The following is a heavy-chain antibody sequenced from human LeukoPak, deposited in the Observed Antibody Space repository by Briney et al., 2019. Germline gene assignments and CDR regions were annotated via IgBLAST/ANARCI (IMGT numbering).Heavy chain of an antibody. CDR3: ARDRVDDRSGFPFDY. V-gene: IGHV1-46*03. Sequence: ASVKVSCKASGYTFTSYYMHWVRQAPGQGLEWMGIINPSRGSTSYAQKFQGRVTMTRDPSTSTVYMELSSLRSEDTAVYYCARDRVDDRSGFPFDYWGQGTLVTVSS. CDR1: GYTFTSYY. CDR2: INPSRGST. J-gene: IGHJ4*02. D-gene: IGHD3-22*01.